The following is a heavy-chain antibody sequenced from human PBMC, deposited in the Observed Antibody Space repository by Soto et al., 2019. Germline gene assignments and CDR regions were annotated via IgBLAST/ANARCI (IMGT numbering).Heavy chain of an antibody. Sequence: EVQLLESGGNLVHPGGSLRLSCEVSGIIFSSYAIHWVRQGPGKGLEWVSGIHWNNGATGYADSVKGRFTIFKDNVKNSVYLQMNSLRTDDTAFYYCTEDILPGGADVWGQGTTVTVSS. J-gene: IGHJ6*02. CDR1: GIIFSSYA. CDR2: IHWNNGAT. CDR3: TEDILPGGADV. D-gene: IGHD3-16*01. V-gene: IGHV3-9*01.